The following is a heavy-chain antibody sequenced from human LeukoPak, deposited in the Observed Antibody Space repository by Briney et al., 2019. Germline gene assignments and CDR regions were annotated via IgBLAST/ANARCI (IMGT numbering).Heavy chain of an antibody. CDR2: ISAYNGNT. CDR1: GYTFTSYG. J-gene: IGHJ6*03. Sequence: ASVKVSCKASGYTFTSYGISWVRQAPGQGLEWMGWISAYNGNTNYAQKLQGRVTMTTDTSTSTAYMELRSLRSDDTAVYYCARVRLSSEMGYYYMDVWGKGTTVTVSS. V-gene: IGHV1-18*01. D-gene: IGHD5-24*01. CDR3: ARVRLSSEMGYYYMDV.